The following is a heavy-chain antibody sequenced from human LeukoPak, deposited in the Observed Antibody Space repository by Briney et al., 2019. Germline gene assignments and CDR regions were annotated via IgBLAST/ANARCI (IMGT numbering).Heavy chain of an antibody. Sequence: GGSLRLSCAASGFTFSDYYMSWIRQAPGKGLEWVSYISLSGSTINYTDSVKGRFTISRDNARDSLFLQMNSLRAEDTAVYYCARERSFYGANLAVDYWGQGTLVTVSS. V-gene: IGHV3-11*01. CDR3: ARERSFYGANLAVDY. J-gene: IGHJ4*02. CDR2: ISLSGSTI. D-gene: IGHD4/OR15-4a*01. CDR1: GFTFSDYY.